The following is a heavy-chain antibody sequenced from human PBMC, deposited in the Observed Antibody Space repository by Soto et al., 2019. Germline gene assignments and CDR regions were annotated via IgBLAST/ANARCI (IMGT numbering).Heavy chain of an antibody. D-gene: IGHD1-26*01. Sequence: QVQLQESGPGLVKTSQTLSLTCTVSSGSISSGDYYWSWIRQPPGKGLECIGYISYSGSTYYNPSLKSRVTTSVDTCKNQCSLKVGSVTAADTAVYYCARDRVGVSYGFRTYYFDYWGQGTLVTVSS. J-gene: IGHJ4*02. V-gene: IGHV4-30-4*01. CDR3: ARDRVGVSYGFRTYYFDY. CDR1: SGSISSGDYY. CDR2: ISYSGST.